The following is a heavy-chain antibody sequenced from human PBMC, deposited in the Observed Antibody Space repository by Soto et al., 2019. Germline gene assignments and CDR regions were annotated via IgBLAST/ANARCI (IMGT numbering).Heavy chain of an antibody. CDR2: IYHSGST. Sequence: SETLYLTCAVSGGSISSGGYSWSWIRQPPGKGLEWIGYIYHSGSTNYNPSLKSRVTISVDTSKNQFSLKLTSVTAADTAVYYCARDKITGLFDYWGQGTLVTV. J-gene: IGHJ4*02. V-gene: IGHV4-30-2*01. D-gene: IGHD2-8*02. CDR1: GGSISSGGYS. CDR3: ARDKITGLFDY.